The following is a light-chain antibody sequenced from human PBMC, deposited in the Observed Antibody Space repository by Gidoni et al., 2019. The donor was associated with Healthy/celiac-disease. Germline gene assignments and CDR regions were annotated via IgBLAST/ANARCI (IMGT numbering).Light chain of an antibody. CDR1: QSVSSY. J-gene: IGKJ3*01. CDR2: DAS. CDR3: QQGNNWPIT. Sequence: IVMTQSPATPSVSPGERATLSCRASQSVSSYLAWYQQKPGQAPRLLIYDASNRATGNPARFSGSGSGTEFTLTISSLQSEDFAVYYCQQGNNWPITFXAXTKVDIK. V-gene: IGKV3-15*01.